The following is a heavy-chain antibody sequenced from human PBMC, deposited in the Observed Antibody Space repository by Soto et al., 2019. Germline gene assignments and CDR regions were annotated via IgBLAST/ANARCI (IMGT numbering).Heavy chain of an antibody. J-gene: IGHJ4*02. CDR3: ARRISYDSSGYYYEGPSDYFDY. CDR2: IYPGDSDT. D-gene: IGHD3-22*01. CDR1: GYSFTSYW. Sequence: PGESLKISCKGSGYSFTSYWIGWVRQMPGKGLEWMGIIYPGDSDTRYSPSFQGQVTISAGKSISTAYLQWSSLKASDTAMYYCARRISYDSSGYYYEGPSDYFDYWGQGTLVTVSS. V-gene: IGHV5-51*01.